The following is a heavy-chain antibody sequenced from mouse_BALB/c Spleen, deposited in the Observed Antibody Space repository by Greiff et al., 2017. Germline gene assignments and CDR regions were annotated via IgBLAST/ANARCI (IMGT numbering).Heavy chain of an antibody. CDR1: GFNIKDTY. V-gene: IGHV14-3*02. J-gene: IGHJ4*01. D-gene: IGHD1-1*01. CDR3: ARGHYGSSPYYAMDY. Sequence: EVMLVESGAELVKPGASVKLSCTASGFNIKDTYMHWVKQRPEQGLEWIGRIDPANGNTKYDPKFQGKATITADTSSNTAYLQLSSLTSEDTAVYYCARGHYGSSPYYAMDYWGQGTSVTVSS. CDR2: IDPANGNT.